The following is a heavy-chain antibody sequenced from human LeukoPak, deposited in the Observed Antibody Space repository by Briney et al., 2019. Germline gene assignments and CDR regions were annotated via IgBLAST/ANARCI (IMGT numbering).Heavy chain of an antibody. D-gene: IGHD6-6*01. CDR3: ARLGYSSSSTGYYYYMDV. J-gene: IGHJ6*03. V-gene: IGHV4-4*07. Sequence: SETLSLTCTVSGGSISSSYWSWIRQPAGKGLEWIGRTYTSGTTSYNPSLKSRVSISVDKSKNQLSLKVSSVTAADTAVYYCARLGYSSSSTGYYYYMDVWGKGTTVTVSS. CDR2: TYTSGTT. CDR1: GGSISSSY.